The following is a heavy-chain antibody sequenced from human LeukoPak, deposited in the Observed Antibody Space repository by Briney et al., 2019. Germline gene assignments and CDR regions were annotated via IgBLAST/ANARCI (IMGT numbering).Heavy chain of an antibody. Sequence: ASVKASCKASGYTFTSYYMHWVRQAPGQGLEWMGIINPSGGSTSYAQKFQGRVTMTRDMSTSTVYMELSSLRSEDTAVYYCARERPISGFDYWGQGTLVTVSS. CDR1: GYTFTSYY. CDR3: ARERPISGFDY. D-gene: IGHD2-2*02. CDR2: INPSGGST. J-gene: IGHJ4*02. V-gene: IGHV1-46*01.